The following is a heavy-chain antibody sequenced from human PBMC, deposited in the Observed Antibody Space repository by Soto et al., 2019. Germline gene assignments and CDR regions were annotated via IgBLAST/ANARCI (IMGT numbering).Heavy chain of an antibody. V-gene: IGHV4-59*01. Sequence: SETLSLTCTVSSGSISGYFWSWIRQPPGKELELIAYIHYTGSSYYNPSLKSRVTISIDTSKNQFSLKLSSVSDADTAVYYCAKVGRIAAAGTWFDPWGQGTRVTVSS. D-gene: IGHD6-13*01. CDR1: SGSISGYF. J-gene: IGHJ5*02. CDR2: IHYTGSS. CDR3: AKVGRIAAAGTWFDP.